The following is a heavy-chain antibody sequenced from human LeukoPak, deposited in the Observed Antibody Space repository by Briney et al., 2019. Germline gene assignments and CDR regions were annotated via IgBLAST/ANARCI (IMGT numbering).Heavy chain of an antibody. CDR2: MNPNSGNT. J-gene: IGHJ4*02. D-gene: IGHD1-26*01. Sequence: ASVKVSCKASGYTFTSYDINWVRQATGQGLEWMGWMNPNSGNTNYAQKLQGRVTMTTDTSTSTAYMELRSLRSDDTAVYYCARATLSGSYPLELWGQGTLVTVSS. CDR1: GYTFTSYD. V-gene: IGHV1-18*01. CDR3: ARATLSGSYPLEL.